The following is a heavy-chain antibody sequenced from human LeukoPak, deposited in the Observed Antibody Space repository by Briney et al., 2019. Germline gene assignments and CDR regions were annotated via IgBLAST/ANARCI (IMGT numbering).Heavy chain of an antibody. V-gene: IGHV3-33*01. Sequence: GGSLRLSCAASGFTFSSYGTHWVRQAPGKGLEWVAVIWYDGSNKYYADSVKGRFTISRDDSKNTLYLQMNSLRAEDTAVYYCARGPSSGWYYYFDYWGQGTLVTVSS. CDR2: IWYDGSNK. CDR1: GFTFSSYG. D-gene: IGHD6-19*01. J-gene: IGHJ4*02. CDR3: ARGPSSGWYYYFDY.